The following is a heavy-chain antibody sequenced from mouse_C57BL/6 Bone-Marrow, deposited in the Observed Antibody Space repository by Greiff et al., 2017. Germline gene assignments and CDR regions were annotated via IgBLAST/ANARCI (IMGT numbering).Heavy chain of an antibody. D-gene: IGHD1-1*01. Sequence: QVQLQQSGPELVKPGASVKLSCKASGYTFTSYDINWVKQRPGQGLEWIGWIYPRDGSTKYNEKFKGKATLTVDTSSSTAYMELHSLTSEDSAVFFCASLESNGSSGDWYFDVWGTGTTVTVSS. J-gene: IGHJ1*03. CDR1: GYTFTSYD. CDR3: ASLESNGSSGDWYFDV. V-gene: IGHV1-85*01. CDR2: IYPRDGST.